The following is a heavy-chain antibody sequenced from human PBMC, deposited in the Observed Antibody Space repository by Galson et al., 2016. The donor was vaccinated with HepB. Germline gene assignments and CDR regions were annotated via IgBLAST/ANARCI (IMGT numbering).Heavy chain of an antibody. D-gene: IGHD6-13*01. CDR2: ISGSGGST. CDR1: GFTFSNYA. J-gene: IGHJ4*02. V-gene: IGHV3-23*01. CDR3: AKDEGWAAAGRYYFDY. Sequence: SLRLSSAASGFTFSNYAMSWVRQAPGKGLEWVSGISGSGGSTYYADSVKGRFTISRDNSKNTLFLQTHSLRAEDTAVYYCAKDEGWAAAGRYYFDYWGQGTLVTVSS.